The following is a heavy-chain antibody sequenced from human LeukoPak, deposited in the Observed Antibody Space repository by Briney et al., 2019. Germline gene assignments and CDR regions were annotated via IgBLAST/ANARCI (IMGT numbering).Heavy chain of an antibody. D-gene: IGHD6-19*01. Sequence: ASVKVSCKASGYTFTGYYMHWVRQVPGQGLEWMGRINPSNGGTNYAQKFQGRVTMTRDTSISTVYMELSRLTSDDTAVYCCTREGPGSDWATFDSWGQGALVTVSS. J-gene: IGHJ4*02. CDR3: TREGPGSDWATFDS. V-gene: IGHV1-2*06. CDR1: GYTFTGYY. CDR2: INPSNGGT.